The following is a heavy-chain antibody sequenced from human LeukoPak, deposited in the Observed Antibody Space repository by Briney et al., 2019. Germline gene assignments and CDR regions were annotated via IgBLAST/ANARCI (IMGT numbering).Heavy chain of an antibody. CDR3: AREGYCSGGSCYSGDSFDY. Sequence: GGSLGLSCAASGFTFSSYAMHWVRQAPGKGLEWVAVISYDGSNKYYADSVKGRFTISRDNSKNTLYLQMNSLRAEDTAVYYCAREGYCSGGSCYSGDSFDYWGQGTLATVSS. J-gene: IGHJ4*02. V-gene: IGHV3-30-3*01. CDR2: ISYDGSNK. D-gene: IGHD2-15*01. CDR1: GFTFSSYA.